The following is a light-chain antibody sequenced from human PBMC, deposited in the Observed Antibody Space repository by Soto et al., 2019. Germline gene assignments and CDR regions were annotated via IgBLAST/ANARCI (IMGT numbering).Light chain of an antibody. V-gene: IGLV1-40*01. CDR3: QSYDSSRYV. J-gene: IGLJ1*01. Sequence: QSALPQPPSVSVAPGQRVTISCTGSSSNIGAGYDVHWYQQLPGTAPKLLIYGNSNRPSGVPDRFSGSKSGTSASLAITGLQAEDEADYYCQSYDSSRYVFGTGTKVTVL. CDR2: GNS. CDR1: SSNIGAGYD.